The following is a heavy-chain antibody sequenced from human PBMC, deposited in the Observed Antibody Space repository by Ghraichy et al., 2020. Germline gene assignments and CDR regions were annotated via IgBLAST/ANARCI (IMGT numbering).Heavy chain of an antibody. Sequence: SETLSLTCAVYGGSFSGYYWSWIRQPPGKGLEWIGEINHSGSTNYNPSLKSRVTISVDTSKNQFSLKLSSVTAADTAVYYCARGRPMTNIWGSYPPAEYFQHWGQGTLVTVSS. J-gene: IGHJ1*01. CDR2: INHSGST. CDR1: GGSFSGYY. CDR3: ARGRPMTNIWGSYPPAEYFQH. D-gene: IGHD3-16*02. V-gene: IGHV4-34*01.